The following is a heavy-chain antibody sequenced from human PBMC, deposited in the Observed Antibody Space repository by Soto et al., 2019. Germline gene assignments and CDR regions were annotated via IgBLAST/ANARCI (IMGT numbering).Heavy chain of an antibody. CDR2: IWYDGSNK. V-gene: IGHV3-33*01. J-gene: IGHJ3*02. D-gene: IGHD6-19*01. CDR1: GFTCSSYG. Sequence: QVQLVESGGGVVQPGRSLRLSCAASGFTCSSYGMHWVRQAPGKGLEWVAVIWYDGSNKYYADSVKGRFTISRDNSKNTLYLQMNSLRVEDTAVYYCARGVSSADAFDIWGQGTMVTVSS. CDR3: ARGVSSADAFDI.